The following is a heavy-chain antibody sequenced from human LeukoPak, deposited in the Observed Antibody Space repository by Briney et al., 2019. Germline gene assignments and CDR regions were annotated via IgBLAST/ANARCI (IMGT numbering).Heavy chain of an antibody. CDR1: GGSFSGYY. V-gene: IGHV4-34*01. Sequence: PSETPSLTCAVYGGSFSGYYWSWIRQPPGKGLEWIGEINHSGSTNYNPSLKSRVTISVDTSKNQFSLKLSSVTAADTAVYYCATYDRSAFDIWGQGTMVTVSS. CDR3: ATYDRSAFDI. J-gene: IGHJ3*02. CDR2: INHSGST. D-gene: IGHD3-22*01.